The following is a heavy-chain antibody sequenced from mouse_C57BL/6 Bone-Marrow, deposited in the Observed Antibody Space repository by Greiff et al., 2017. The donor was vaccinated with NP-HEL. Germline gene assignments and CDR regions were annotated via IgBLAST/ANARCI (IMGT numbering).Heavy chain of an antibody. D-gene: IGHD2-1*01. Sequence: EVQGVESGGGLVKPGGSLKLSCAASGFTFSSYAMSWVRQTPEKRLEWVATISDGGSYTYYPDNVKGRFTISRDNAKNNLYLQMSHLKSEDTAMYYCARERDLLWLYYFDYWGQGTTLTVSS. V-gene: IGHV5-4*01. CDR1: GFTFSSYA. J-gene: IGHJ2*01. CDR3: ARERDLLWLYYFDY. CDR2: ISDGGSYT.